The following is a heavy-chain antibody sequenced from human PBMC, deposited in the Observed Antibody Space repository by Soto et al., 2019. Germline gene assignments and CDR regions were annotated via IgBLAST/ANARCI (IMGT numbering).Heavy chain of an antibody. D-gene: IGHD2-15*01. Sequence: QVQLVQSGSEVKKPGSSVRVSCQGSGAPFTNYAVRWVRRAPGHGFEWMGGLIHFIGTVDIEKKFQGRITLFADTSRTTVDIELRSLTSEDTALYYCASTDCSSHSCSIRGHHYYYGMDVWGQGTSVTVS. CDR3: ASTDCSSHSCSIRGHHYYYGMDV. CDR2: LIHFIGTV. CDR1: GAPFTNYA. V-gene: IGHV1-69*06. J-gene: IGHJ6*02.